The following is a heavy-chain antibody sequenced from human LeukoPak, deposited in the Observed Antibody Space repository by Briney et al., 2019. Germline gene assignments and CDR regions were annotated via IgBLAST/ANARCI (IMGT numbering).Heavy chain of an antibody. CDR1: GYSFTSYW. CDR2: IYPGDSDT. Sequence: GESLKISCKGSGYSFTSYWIGWVRQMPGKGLEWMGIIYPGDSDTRYSLSFHGQVTISADKSISTAYLQWSSLKASDTAMYYCASYYGSGSPRSDAFDIWGQGTMVTVSS. J-gene: IGHJ3*02. D-gene: IGHD3-10*01. V-gene: IGHV5-51*01. CDR3: ASYYGSGSPRSDAFDI.